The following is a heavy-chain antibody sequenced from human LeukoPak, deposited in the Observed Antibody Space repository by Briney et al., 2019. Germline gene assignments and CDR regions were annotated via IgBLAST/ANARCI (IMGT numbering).Heavy chain of an antibody. J-gene: IGHJ5*02. CDR2: IHSSGST. D-gene: IGHD3-16*02. CDR1: GDSMNNNY. V-gene: IGHV4-4*07. CDR3: ARGTLRLGVLSLSNYFDA. Sequence: SETLSLTCTVSGDSMNNNYRSWIRQPPGKGLEWVGRIHSSGSTNYNPSLKSRVTMSVDTSTNQFSLRLSSVTAADTALYYCARGTLRLGVLSLSNYFDAWGQGTLVTVSS.